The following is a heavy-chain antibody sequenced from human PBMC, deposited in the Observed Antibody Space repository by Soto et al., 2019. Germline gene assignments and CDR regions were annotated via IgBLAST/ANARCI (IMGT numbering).Heavy chain of an antibody. CDR2: MNPNSGNT. V-gene: IGHV1-8*01. J-gene: IGHJ5*02. Sequence: GASVKVSCKASGYTFTSYDINWVRQATGQGLEWMGWMNPNSGNTGYAQKFQGRVTMTRNTSISTAYMELSSLRSEDTAVYYCARGAGGSSSWYNWFDPWGQGTLVTVSS. D-gene: IGHD6-13*01. CDR3: ARGAGGSSSWYNWFDP. CDR1: GYTFTSYD.